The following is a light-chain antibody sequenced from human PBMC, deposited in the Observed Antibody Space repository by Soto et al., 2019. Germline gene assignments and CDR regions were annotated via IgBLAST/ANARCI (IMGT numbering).Light chain of an antibody. V-gene: IGKV1-8*01. J-gene: IGKJ4*01. CDR1: QGISSY. CDR3: QQYYSYPS. CDR2: AAS. Sequence: AIRMTQSPSSLSASTGDRVTITCRASQGISSYLAWYQQKPGKAPKLLIYAASTLQSGVPSRVSGSGSGTDFTLTISCLQSEGFATYYCQQYYSYPSFGGGTKVDIK.